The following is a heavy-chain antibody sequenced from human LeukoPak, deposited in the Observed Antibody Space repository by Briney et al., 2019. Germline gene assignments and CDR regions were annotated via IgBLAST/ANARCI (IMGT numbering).Heavy chain of an antibody. CDR1: GFTFSNYW. Sequence: GGSLRLSCAASGFTFSNYWMSWVRQAPGKGLEWVANIKQDGSEKYYVDSVKGRFTISRDNAKNSLYLQMNTLRVEDTAVYYCARRGTFGVNDYWGQGTLVTVSS. J-gene: IGHJ4*02. V-gene: IGHV3-7*01. D-gene: IGHD3-16*01. CDR3: ARRGTFGVNDY. CDR2: IKQDGSEK.